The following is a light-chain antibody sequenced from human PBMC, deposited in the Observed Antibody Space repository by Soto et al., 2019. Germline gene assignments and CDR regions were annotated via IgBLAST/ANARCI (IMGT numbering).Light chain of an antibody. CDR1: SGHSSYA. J-gene: IGLJ2*01. CDR2: LNSDGSH. V-gene: IGLV4-69*01. Sequence: QLVLTQSPSASASLGASVKLTCTLSSGHSSYAIAWHQQQPEKGPRYLMKLNSDGSHSKGDGIPDRFSGSSSEAERYLTISSLQSEDEADYYCQTWGTGPLVFGGGTKLTVL. CDR3: QTWGTGPLV.